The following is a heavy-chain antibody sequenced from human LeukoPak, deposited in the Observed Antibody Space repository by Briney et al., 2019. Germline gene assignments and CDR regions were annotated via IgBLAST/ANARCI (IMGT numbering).Heavy chain of an antibody. Sequence: ASVKLSCKASGYTFTTYYIHWVRQAPGQGLEWMGIINPSGGSTSYAQKFQGRVTMTRDTSTSTVYMELSSLRSEDTAVYYCARAYITMVRGVLGPWGQGTLVTVSS. CDR2: INPSGGST. CDR3: ARAYITMVRGVLGP. CDR1: GYTFTTYY. J-gene: IGHJ5*02. V-gene: IGHV1-46*01. D-gene: IGHD3-10*01.